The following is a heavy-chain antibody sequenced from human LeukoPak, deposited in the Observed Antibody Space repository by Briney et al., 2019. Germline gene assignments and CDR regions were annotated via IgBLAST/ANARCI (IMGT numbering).Heavy chain of an antibody. J-gene: IGHJ5*02. Sequence: SGGSLRLSCTASGFTFGNYAMSWVRQAPGKGLEWVGFIRSKAYGGTTEYAASVKGRFTISRDDSKSIAYLQMNSLKTEDTAVYYCTRGIAARPVYNWFDPWGQGTLVTVSS. D-gene: IGHD6-6*01. CDR3: TRGIAARPVYNWFDP. V-gene: IGHV3-49*04. CDR1: GFTFGNYA. CDR2: IRSKAYGGTT.